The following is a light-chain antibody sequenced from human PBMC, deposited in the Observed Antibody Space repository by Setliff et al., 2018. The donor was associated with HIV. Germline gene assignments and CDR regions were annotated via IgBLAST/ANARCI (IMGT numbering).Light chain of an antibody. V-gene: IGLV2-11*01. CDR2: DVS. J-gene: IGLJ2*01. CDR3: CSYAGRYTWI. Sequence: QSVLIQPRSVSGSPGQSVTISCTGTRTDVGNYDFVSWFQQHPGKAPKLIIYDVSKRPSGVPDRFSASKSAVTASLTISGLQDEDEAHYYCCSYAGRYTWIFGGGTKVTVL. CDR1: RTDVGNYDF.